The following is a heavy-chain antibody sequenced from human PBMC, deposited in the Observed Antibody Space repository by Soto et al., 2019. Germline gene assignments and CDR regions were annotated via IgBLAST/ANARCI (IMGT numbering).Heavy chain of an antibody. CDR2: IWYDGSNK. D-gene: IGHD1-26*01. J-gene: IGHJ6*02. CDR1: GFTFSSYG. Sequence: GGSLRLSCAASGFTFSSYGMHWVRQAPGKGLEWVAVIWYDGSNKYYADSVKGRFTISRDNSKNTLYLQMNSLRAEDTAVYYCARDFLSYSYSYYGMDVWGQGTTVTVSS. CDR3: ARDFLSYSYSYYGMDV. V-gene: IGHV3-33*01.